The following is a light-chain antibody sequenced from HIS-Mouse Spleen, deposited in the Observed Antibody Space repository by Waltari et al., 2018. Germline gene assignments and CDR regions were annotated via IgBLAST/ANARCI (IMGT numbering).Light chain of an antibody. CDR3: CSYAGSSTWV. CDR1: SSDVGSYNL. Sequence: QSALTQPASVSGSPGQSITISCTGTSSDVGSYNLVSWYQQHPGKAPKLMIYEGSKRPSGVSKRFSGSKAGNTASLTISGLQAEDEADYCCCSYAGSSTWVVGGGTKLTVL. V-gene: IGLV2-23*01. CDR2: EGS. J-gene: IGLJ3*02.